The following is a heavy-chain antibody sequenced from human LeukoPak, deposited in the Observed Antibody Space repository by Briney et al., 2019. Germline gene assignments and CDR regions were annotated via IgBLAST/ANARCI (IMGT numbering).Heavy chain of an antibody. CDR3: ARDHGMVRGVISDY. Sequence: ASVKVSCKASGHTFTGYYMHWVRQAPGQGLEWMGWINPNSGGTNYAQKFQGRVTMTRDTSISTAYMELSRLRSDDTAVYYCARDHGMVRGVISDYWGQGTLVTVSS. J-gene: IGHJ4*02. D-gene: IGHD3-10*01. CDR1: GHTFTGYY. CDR2: INPNSGGT. V-gene: IGHV1-2*02.